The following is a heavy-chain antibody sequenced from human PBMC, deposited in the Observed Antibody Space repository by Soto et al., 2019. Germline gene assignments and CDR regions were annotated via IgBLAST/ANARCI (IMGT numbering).Heavy chain of an antibody. CDR3: AANSLGGGSQGDV. CDR2: IVPIFGTT. J-gene: IGHJ6*02. D-gene: IGHD3-10*01. CDR1: GDTFSRYS. Sequence: SVKVSCKASGDTFSRYSISWVRQSPGHGLEWMGGIVPIFGTTVYAPRLQGRLTITADGPTSTSYMELSGLTFEDTAVYYCAANSLGGGSQGDVWGQGTTVTVSS. V-gene: IGHV1-69*13.